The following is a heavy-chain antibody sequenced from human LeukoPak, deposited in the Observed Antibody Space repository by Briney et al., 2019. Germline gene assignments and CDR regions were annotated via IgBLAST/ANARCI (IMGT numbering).Heavy chain of an antibody. CDR3: ARLRNWNYFYNY. D-gene: IGHD1-7*01. J-gene: IGHJ4*02. Sequence: SETLSLTCAVYGGSFSGYYWSWIRQPPGKGLEWIGEINHSGSTNYNPSLKSRVTISVDTSKNQFSLKLSSVTAADTAVYYCARLRNWNYFYNYWGQGTLVTVSS. CDR2: INHSGST. CDR1: GGSFSGYY. V-gene: IGHV4-34*01.